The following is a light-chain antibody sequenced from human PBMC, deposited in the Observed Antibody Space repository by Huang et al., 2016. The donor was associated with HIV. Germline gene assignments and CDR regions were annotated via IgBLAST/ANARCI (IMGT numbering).Light chain of an antibody. Sequence: EIVMTQSPATLSVSPGERVTLSCRANRSVSTNLAWYQQRPGQAPRLLIYGGSNRAPGIPARFSGSGSGTDFSLTISSLQAEDFALYYCHQYNNWLLSFGGGTRVDI. CDR3: HQYNNWLLS. J-gene: IGKJ4*01. CDR2: GGS. CDR1: RSVSTN. V-gene: IGKV3-15*01.